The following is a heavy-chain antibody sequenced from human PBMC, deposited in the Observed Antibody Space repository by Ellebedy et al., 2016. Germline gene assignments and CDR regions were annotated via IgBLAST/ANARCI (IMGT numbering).Heavy chain of an antibody. CDR3: ARDQRYGAFDM. J-gene: IGHJ3*02. CDR1: GFALSAYS. Sequence: GESLKISCATSGFALSAYSMNWVRQAPGKGLEWISFISSSGGTKYYIDSVKGRFTISRDNAKNSLYLQMNSLRAEDTAVYYCARDQRYGAFDMWGQGTMVTVSS. D-gene: IGHD3-9*01. CDR2: ISSSGGTK. V-gene: IGHV3-48*04.